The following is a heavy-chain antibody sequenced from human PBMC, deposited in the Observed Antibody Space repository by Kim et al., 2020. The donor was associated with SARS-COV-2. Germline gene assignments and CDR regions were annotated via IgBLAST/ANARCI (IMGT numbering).Heavy chain of an antibody. Sequence: SETLSLTCAVYGGSFSGYYWSWIRQPPGKGVEWIGEINHSGSTNYNPFLKSRVTLSVDTSKNQFSLKLSSVTAADTAVYYCARGPNWFDPWGQGTLVTVS. CDR2: INHSGST. CDR3: ARGPNWFDP. CDR1: GGSFSGYY. J-gene: IGHJ5*02. V-gene: IGHV4-34*01.